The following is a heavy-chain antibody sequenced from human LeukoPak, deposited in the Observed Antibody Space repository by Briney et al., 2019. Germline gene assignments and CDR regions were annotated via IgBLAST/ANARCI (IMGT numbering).Heavy chain of an antibody. D-gene: IGHD2-2*02. J-gene: IGHJ3*02. CDR3: ARSIPLYCSSTSCYTGAFDI. V-gene: IGHV1-69*04. CDR2: IIPILGIA. CDR1: GGTFSSYA. Sequence: ASVKVSCKASGGTFSSYAISWVRQAPGQGLEWMGRIIPILGIANYAQKFQGRVTITADESTSTAYMELSSLRSEDTAVYYCARSIPLYCSSTSCYTGAFDIWGQGTMVTVSS.